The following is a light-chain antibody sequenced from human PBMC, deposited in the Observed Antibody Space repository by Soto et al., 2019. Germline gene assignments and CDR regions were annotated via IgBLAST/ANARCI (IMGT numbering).Light chain of an antibody. J-gene: IGKJ1*01. Sequence: DIQVTQSPSTLSASVGDRVTITCRASESIKGWLAWYQQKPGKAPKLLIYDASSLKGGVPSRFSGSGSGTEFTLTISSLQPDDFATYYCQQYNNGWTFGHGTKVDIK. CDR3: QQYNNGWT. CDR2: DAS. V-gene: IGKV1-5*01. CDR1: ESIKGW.